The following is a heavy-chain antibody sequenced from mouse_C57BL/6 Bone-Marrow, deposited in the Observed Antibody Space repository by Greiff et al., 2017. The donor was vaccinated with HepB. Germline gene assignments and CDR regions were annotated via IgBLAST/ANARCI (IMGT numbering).Heavy chain of an antibody. V-gene: IGHV5-9*01. CDR1: GFTFSSYT. CDR2: ISGGGGNT. J-gene: IGHJ3*01. CDR3: ARRPPGAY. D-gene: IGHD3-1*01. Sequence: EVQGVESGGGLVKPGGSLKLSCAASGFTFSSYTMSWVRQTPEKRLEWVATISGGGGNTYYPDSVKGRFTISRDNAKNTLYLQMSSLRAEDTALYYCARRPPGAYWGQGTLVTVSA.